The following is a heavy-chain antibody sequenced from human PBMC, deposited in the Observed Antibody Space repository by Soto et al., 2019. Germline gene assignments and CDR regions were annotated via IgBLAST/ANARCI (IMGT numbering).Heavy chain of an antibody. CDR1: GYTFTGYY. V-gene: IGHV1-69*06. D-gene: IGHD2-2*01. J-gene: IGHJ4*02. Sequence: GASVKVSCKASGYTFTGYYMHWARQAPGQGLEWMGGIIPIFGTANYAQKFQGRVTITADKSTSTAYMELNSLRSEDTAVYYCAGRCDSTSCLAHFDYWGQGTLVTVSS. CDR3: AGRCDSTSCLAHFDY. CDR2: IIPIFGTA.